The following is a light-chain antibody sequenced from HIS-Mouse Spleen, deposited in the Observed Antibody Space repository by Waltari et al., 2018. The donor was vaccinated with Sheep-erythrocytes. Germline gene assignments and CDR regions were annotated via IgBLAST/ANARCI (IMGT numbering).Light chain of an antibody. CDR2: DVS. V-gene: IGLV2-11*01. J-gene: IGLJ3*02. CDR3: CSYAGSSTPWV. CDR1: SSDVGGYNY. Sequence: QSALTQPRSVSGSPGQSVTISCTGTSSDVGGYNYVSWYQQHPGKAPKLIIYDVSKRPSGVPDRFSGSKSGNTASLTISGLQAEDEADYYCCSYAGSSTPWVFGGGTKLTVL.